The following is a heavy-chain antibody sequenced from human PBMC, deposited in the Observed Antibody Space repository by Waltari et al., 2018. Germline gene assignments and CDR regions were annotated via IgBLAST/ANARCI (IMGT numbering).Heavy chain of an antibody. D-gene: IGHD2-2*01. CDR3: AKSRGFEY. CDR2: INYDGSQK. CDR1: GFTLSRYW. V-gene: IGHV3-7*01. J-gene: IGHJ4*02. Sequence: EVQLVESGGGLVQPGGSLRLSCGASGFTLSRYWVSWVRQTPGKGLGWVANINYDGSQKYYVDSVKGRFTISRDNAKNSVYLQMNSLRVEDTAVYYCAKSRGFEYWGQGTLITVSS.